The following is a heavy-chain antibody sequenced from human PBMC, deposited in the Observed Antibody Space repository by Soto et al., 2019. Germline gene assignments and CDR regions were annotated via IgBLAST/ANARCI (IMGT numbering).Heavy chain of an antibody. V-gene: IGHV4-39*01. Sequence: QLQLQESGPGLVKPSETLSLTCSVSSASLSSSTYYWSWIRQPPGRVPEWIGSIYYSGNTYYKPALKSRVSISIDTSRNQFSLKLTSVTAADTGVYYCASSSPFHYWGPGIVVTVSS. D-gene: IGHD6-6*01. CDR1: SASLSSSTYY. CDR2: IYYSGNT. J-gene: IGHJ4*02. CDR3: ASSSPFHY.